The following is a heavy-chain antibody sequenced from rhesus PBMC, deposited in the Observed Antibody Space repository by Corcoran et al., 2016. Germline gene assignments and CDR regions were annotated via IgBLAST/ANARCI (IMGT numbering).Heavy chain of an antibody. CDR1: GFYFSYHY. J-gene: IGHJ4*01. V-gene: IGHV3S18*01. D-gene: IGHD6-25*01. CDR3: ARGGLRGAASHLDY. Sequence: QFVASGGAVTNPGGSLRPSFAPSGFYFSYHYTFWVPQTPGKSPEWVSGVSHTCGITCYADSAKGRFTISRENAKNTMYLQMDSLRPEDTAVYYCARGGLRGAASHLDYWGQGVQVTVSS. CDR2: VSHTCGIT.